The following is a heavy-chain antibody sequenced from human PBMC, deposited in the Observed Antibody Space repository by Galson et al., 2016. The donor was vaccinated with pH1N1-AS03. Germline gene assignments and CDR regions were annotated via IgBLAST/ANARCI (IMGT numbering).Heavy chain of an antibody. CDR2: TYYRSKWYY. CDR1: GDSVSSDRAA. J-gene: IGHJ4*02. D-gene: IGHD1/OR15-1a*01. V-gene: IGHV6-1*01. Sequence: CAISGDSVSSDRAAWNWIRQSPSRGLEWLGRTYYRSKWYYDFAVSVESRMTIRPDTSKNQVSLQLNSVPPEDTALYYCARGGLGTTVSLFHYWGQGTLVTVSS. CDR3: ARGGLGTTVSLFHY.